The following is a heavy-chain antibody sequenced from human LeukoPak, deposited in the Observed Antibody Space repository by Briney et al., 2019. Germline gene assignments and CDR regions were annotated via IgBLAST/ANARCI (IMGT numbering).Heavy chain of an antibody. D-gene: IGHD3-16*01. CDR3: VRDLYARLRLGEPPGY. CDR1: GFTFSSYG. CDR2: ISGSGGST. Sequence: PGGSLRLSCAASGFTFSSYGMSWVRQAPGKGLEWVSAISGSGGSTYYADSVKGRFTISRDNSKNTLYLQMHSLRAEDTAIYYCVRDLYARLRLGEPPGYWGQGTLVTVSS. J-gene: IGHJ4*02. V-gene: IGHV3-23*01.